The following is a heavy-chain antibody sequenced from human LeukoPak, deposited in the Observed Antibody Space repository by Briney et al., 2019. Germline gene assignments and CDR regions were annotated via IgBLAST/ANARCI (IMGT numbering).Heavy chain of an antibody. D-gene: IGHD3-22*01. CDR2: INHSGST. CDR3: ARRIVVVRKFDY. V-gene: IGHV4-34*01. Sequence: SETLSLTCAVYGGSFSGYYWSWIRQPPGKGLEWIGEINHSGSTNYNPSLKSRVTISVDTSKNQLSLKLSSVTAADTAVYYCARRIVVVRKFDYWGQGTLVTVSS. J-gene: IGHJ4*02. CDR1: GGSFSGYY.